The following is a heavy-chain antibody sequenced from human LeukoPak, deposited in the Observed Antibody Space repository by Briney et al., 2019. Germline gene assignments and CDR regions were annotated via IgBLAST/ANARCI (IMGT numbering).Heavy chain of an antibody. D-gene: IGHD3-3*01. J-gene: IGHJ6*03. Sequence: GGSLRLSCKASGITFRIHGMFWVRQAPGKGLEWVASIRYDGSRQFYADSVKGRFTISRDNSRNTLYLQMNSLRAEDTAVYYCAREYYDFWSGHRSDYYYYMDVWGKGTTVTVSS. V-gene: IGHV3-33*07. CDR2: IRYDGSRQ. CDR3: AREYYDFWSGHRSDYYYYMDV. CDR1: GITFRIHG.